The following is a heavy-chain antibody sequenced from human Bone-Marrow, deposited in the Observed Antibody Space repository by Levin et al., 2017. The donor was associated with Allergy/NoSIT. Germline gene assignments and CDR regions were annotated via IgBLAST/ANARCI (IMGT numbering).Heavy chain of an antibody. V-gene: IGHV3-49*03. J-gene: IGHJ3*02. CDR1: GFTFGDYA. CDR2: IRSKAYGGTT. Sequence: GGSLRLSCTASGFTFGDYAMSWFRQAPGKGLEWVGFIRSKAYGGTTEYAASVKGRFTISRDDSKSIAYLQMNSLKTEDTAMYYCTRGGIGHCSTSCYAILFPDAFDIWGQGTMVTVSS. CDR3: TRGGIGHCSTSCYAILFPDAFDI. D-gene: IGHD2-2*01.